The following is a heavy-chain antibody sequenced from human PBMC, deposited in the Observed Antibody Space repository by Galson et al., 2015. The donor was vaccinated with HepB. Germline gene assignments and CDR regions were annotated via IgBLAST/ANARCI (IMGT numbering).Heavy chain of an antibody. CDR2: ISYDGSNK. J-gene: IGHJ4*02. Sequence: SLRLSCAASGFTFSSYGMHWVRQAPGKGLEWVAVISYDGSNKYCADSVKGRFTISRDNSKNTLYLQMNSLRAEDTAVYYCAKDWAVYCGGDCYSNWGQGTLVTVSS. CDR3: AKDWAVYCGGDCYSN. V-gene: IGHV3-30*18. D-gene: IGHD2-21*01. CDR1: GFTFSSYG.